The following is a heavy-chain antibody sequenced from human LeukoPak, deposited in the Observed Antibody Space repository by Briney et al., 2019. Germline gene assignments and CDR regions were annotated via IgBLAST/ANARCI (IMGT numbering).Heavy chain of an antibody. Sequence: SETLSLTCTVSGDSISSYYWSWIRQPPGKGLEWIGYIYYSGSTNYNPSLKSRVTISVDTSKNQFSLKLSSVTAADTAVYYCASQPRYCSGGSCSDAFDIWGQGTMVTVSS. CDR2: IYYSGST. D-gene: IGHD2-15*01. J-gene: IGHJ3*02. V-gene: IGHV4-59*01. CDR1: GDSISSYY. CDR3: ASQPRYCSGGSCSDAFDI.